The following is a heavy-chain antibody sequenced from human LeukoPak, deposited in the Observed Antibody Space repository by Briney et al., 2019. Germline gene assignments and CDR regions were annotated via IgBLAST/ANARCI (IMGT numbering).Heavy chain of an antibody. CDR3: ARDGPLGCSSTSCIQYYYYYYYMDV. J-gene: IGHJ6*03. D-gene: IGHD2-2*01. CDR2: ISYDVSNK. CDR1: GFTFSSYA. Sequence: GGSLRLSCAASGFTFSSYAMHWVRQAPGKGLEWVAVISYDVSNKYYADSVKGRFTISRDNSKNTLYLQMNSLRAEDTAVYYCARDGPLGCSSTSCIQYYYYYYYMDVWGKGTTVTVSS. V-gene: IGHV3-30*01.